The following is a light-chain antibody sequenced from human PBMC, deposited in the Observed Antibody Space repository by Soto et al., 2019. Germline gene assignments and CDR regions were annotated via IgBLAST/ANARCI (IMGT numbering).Light chain of an antibody. V-gene: IGKV1-5*03. CDR2: KAS. CDR3: QQYNSSPWT. J-gene: IGKJ1*01. CDR1: QSISSW. Sequence: DIQMTQSPSTLSASVGDRVTITCRARQSISSWLAWYQPKPGKAPKLLIYKASSLESGVPSRFSGSGSGTEFTLTISILQHDDFATCYCQQYNSSPWTFGQGTKVEIK.